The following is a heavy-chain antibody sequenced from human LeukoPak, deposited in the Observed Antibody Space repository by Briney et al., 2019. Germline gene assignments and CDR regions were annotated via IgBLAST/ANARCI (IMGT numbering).Heavy chain of an antibody. D-gene: IGHD3-22*01. V-gene: IGHV3-66*01. Sequence: PGGSLRLSCAASGFTVSTNYMSWVRQAPGKGLEWVSLIYSGGITQYADSVKGRFTISRDNSKNTLYLQMTSLRAEDTAVYHCARDGYYDSSGYRKHDGSDIWGQGTLVTVSS. CDR1: GFTVSTNY. CDR3: ARDGYYDSSGYRKHDGSDI. J-gene: IGHJ3*02. CDR2: IYSGGIT.